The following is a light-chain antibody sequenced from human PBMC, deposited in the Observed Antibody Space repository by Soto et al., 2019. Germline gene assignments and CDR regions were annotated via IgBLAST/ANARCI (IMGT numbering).Light chain of an antibody. CDR1: QGINSF. CDR2: AAS. J-gene: IGKJ2*01. Sequence: IQMTQSPSSLSASVGDRVTITCRASQGINSFLAWYQQKPGKVPKLLIYAASTLQSGVPSRFGGSGSGTDFTLTISSLQPEDVATYYCQEYDTAPYTFGQGTKLELK. V-gene: IGKV1-27*01. CDR3: QEYDTAPYT.